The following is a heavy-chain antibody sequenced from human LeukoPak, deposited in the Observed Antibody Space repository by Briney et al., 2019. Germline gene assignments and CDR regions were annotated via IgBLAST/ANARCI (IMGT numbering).Heavy chain of an antibody. Sequence: GSSVKVFCKASGGTFSSYAISWVRQAPGQGLEWMGGIIPIFGTANYAQKFQGRVTITTDESTSTAYMELSSLRSEDTAVYYCASPYDSSGYHFDYWGQGTLVTVSS. CDR3: ASPYDSSGYHFDY. D-gene: IGHD3-22*01. J-gene: IGHJ4*02. V-gene: IGHV1-69*05. CDR1: GGTFSSYA. CDR2: IIPIFGTA.